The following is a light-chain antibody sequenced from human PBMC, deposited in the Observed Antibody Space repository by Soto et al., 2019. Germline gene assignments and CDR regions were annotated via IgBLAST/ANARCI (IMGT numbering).Light chain of an antibody. V-gene: IGKV3-20*01. J-gene: IGKJ3*01. CDR3: KQYWRSQYT. Sequence: EIVLTQSPGTLSLSPGERATLSCRASESVSSNYLAWYQQKPGQAPRLLIYVDSRRANRIPDRYSGSEFRKSCTLTINTLEPEYVEEFYCKQYWRSQYTFGRGTKVDIK. CDR1: ESVSSNY. CDR2: VDS.